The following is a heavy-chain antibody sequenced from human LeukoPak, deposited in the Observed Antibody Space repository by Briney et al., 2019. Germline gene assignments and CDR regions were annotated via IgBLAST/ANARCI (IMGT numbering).Heavy chain of an antibody. CDR1: GFTFSSYS. J-gene: IGHJ4*02. D-gene: IGHD6-13*01. Sequence: GGSLRLSCAASGFTFSSYSMNWVRQAPGKGLEWVSSISSSSSYIYYADSVKGRFTISRDNAKNSLYLQVNSLRAEDTAVYYCARGELKAGSDYWGQGTLVTVSS. CDR3: ARGELKAGSDY. V-gene: IGHV3-21*01. CDR2: ISSSSSYI.